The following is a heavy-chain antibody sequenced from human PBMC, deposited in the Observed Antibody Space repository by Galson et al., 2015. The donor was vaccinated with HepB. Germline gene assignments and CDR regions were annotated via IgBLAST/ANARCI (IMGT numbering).Heavy chain of an antibody. CDR1: GYTFTSYY. V-gene: IGHV1-46*01. Sequence: SCKASGYTFTSYYMHWVRQAPGQGLEWMGIINPSGGSTSYAQKFQGRVTMTRDTSTSTVYMELSSLRSEDTAVYYCAARDIVVVPAAHYYGMDVWGQGTTVTVSS. CDR3: AARDIVVVPAAHYYGMDV. J-gene: IGHJ6*02. D-gene: IGHD2-2*01. CDR2: INPSGGST.